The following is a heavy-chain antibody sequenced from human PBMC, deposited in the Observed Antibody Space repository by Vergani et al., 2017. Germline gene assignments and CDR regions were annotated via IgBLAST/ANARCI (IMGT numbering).Heavy chain of an antibody. V-gene: IGHV3-23*01. CDR1: GFTFNSYV. CDR2: ITSSGDRT. Sequence: EVQLLESGGDLVQPGGSLRLSCAGSGFTFNSYVMSWVRQTPGQGLEWVSAITSSGDRTYYADSVKGRFTISRDNSKDTLFLQMNSLRAGDTAVYFCAKDPQGYIAAAGTPLDLWGQGTLVTVSS. CDR3: AKDPQGYIAAAGTPLDL. J-gene: IGHJ5*02. D-gene: IGHD6-13*01.